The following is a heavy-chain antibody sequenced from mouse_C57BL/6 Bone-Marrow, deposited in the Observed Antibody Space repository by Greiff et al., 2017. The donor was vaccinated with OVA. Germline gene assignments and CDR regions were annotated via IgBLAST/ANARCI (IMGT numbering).Heavy chain of an antibody. Sequence: DVMLVESGGGLVQSGRSLRLSCATSGFTFSDFYMEWVRQAPGKGLEWIAASRNKANDYTTEYIASVKGRFIVSRDTSKSILYLQMNALRAEDTAIYYCARDDYYWYFDVWGTGTTVTVSS. CDR3: ARDDYYWYFDV. V-gene: IGHV7-1*01. CDR1: GFTFSDFY. J-gene: IGHJ1*03. CDR2: SRNKANDYTT.